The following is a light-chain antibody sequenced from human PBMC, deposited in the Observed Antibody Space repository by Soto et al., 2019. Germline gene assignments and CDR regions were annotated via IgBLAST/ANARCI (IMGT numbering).Light chain of an antibody. J-gene: IGKJ1*01. CDR3: QQYGGSPRT. V-gene: IGKV3-20*01. Sequence: EIVLTQSPGTLSLSPGEGATLSCRASQSISSNFLAWYQQKRGQAPRLLIHGASNRATGIPDRFSGSGSGTDVTLTITRREPEDVAVYYCQQYGGSPRTFGQGTKVEVK. CDR1: QSISSNF. CDR2: GAS.